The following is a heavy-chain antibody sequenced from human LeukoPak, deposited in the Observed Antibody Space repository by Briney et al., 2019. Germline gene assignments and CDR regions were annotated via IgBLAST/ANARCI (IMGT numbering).Heavy chain of an antibody. CDR2: ISVYNGNT. J-gene: IGHJ4*02. D-gene: IGHD2-2*02. V-gene: IGHV1-18*01. CDR1: GYTFANFG. Sequence: GASVKVSCKASGYTFANFGITWVRQAPGQGLEWMVWISVYNGNTNYAQNLQGRATLTTDTSTSTAYMELRSLRSDDTALYYCARTCSSSCYMVHWGQGTLVTVSS. CDR3: ARTCSSSCYMVH.